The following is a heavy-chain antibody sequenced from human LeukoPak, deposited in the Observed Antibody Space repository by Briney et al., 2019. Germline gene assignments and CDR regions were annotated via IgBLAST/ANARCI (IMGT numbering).Heavy chain of an antibody. J-gene: IGHJ4*02. CDR2: INPNGGST. CDR1: GYTFTSYY. CDR3: ARGIAVAGTFDY. V-gene: IGHV1-46*01. D-gene: IGHD6-19*01. Sequence: ASVKVSCKASGYTFTSYYMHWVRQAPGQGLEWMGIINPNGGSTSYAQKFQGRVTMTRDTSTSTVYMELSSLRSEDTAVYYRARGIAVAGTFDYWGQGTLVTVSS.